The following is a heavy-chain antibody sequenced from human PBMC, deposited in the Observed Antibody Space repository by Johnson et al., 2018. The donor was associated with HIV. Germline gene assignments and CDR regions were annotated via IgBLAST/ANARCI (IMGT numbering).Heavy chain of an antibody. CDR3: ARDGTTGPSGDAFDI. Sequence: QVQLVETGGGLIQPGGSLRLSCVASGFTVRKGLEWVAIISYDGSNKYYADSVKGRFTISRDNSKNTLYLQMNSLRAEDTALYYCARDGTTGPSGDAFDIWGQGTMVTVSS. V-gene: IGHV3-30*04. CDR2: ISYDGSNK. D-gene: IGHD4-17*01. CDR1: GFTVR. J-gene: IGHJ3*02.